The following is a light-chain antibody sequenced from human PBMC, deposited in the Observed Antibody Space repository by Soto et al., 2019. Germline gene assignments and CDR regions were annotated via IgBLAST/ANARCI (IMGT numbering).Light chain of an antibody. Sequence: DIQMTQSPSSLSASVGDRVTITCRASQSISSSLNWYQHKPGKAPNLLIYAASNLQSGVPSRFSGSGSGTDFTLTISSLQPEDIATYYCQQSYSMYTFGQGTKLEIK. J-gene: IGKJ2*01. CDR3: QQSYSMYT. CDR1: QSISSS. V-gene: IGKV1-39*01. CDR2: AAS.